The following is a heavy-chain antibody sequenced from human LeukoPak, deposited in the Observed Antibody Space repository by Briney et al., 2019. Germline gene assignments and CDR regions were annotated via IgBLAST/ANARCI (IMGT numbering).Heavy chain of an antibody. CDR1: GFTFSNFW. Sequence: GGSLRLSCAASGFTFSNFWMYWVRQPPGKGLVWVSRISSDGSNTNYADSVKGRFTISRDNAKNSLYLQMNSLRAEDTAVYYCARDLGYSSGPLGYWGQGTLVTVSS. D-gene: IGHD6-19*01. J-gene: IGHJ4*02. CDR3: ARDLGYSSGPLGY. CDR2: ISSDGSNT. V-gene: IGHV3-74*01.